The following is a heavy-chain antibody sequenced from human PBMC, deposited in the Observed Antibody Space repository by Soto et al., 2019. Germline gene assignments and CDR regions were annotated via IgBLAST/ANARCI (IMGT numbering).Heavy chain of an antibody. V-gene: IGHV1-18*01. J-gene: IGHJ5*02. CDR1: GYTFTSYG. CDR3: ARLLFPYLRQIDP. Sequence: RASVKVSCKASGYTFTSYGISWVRQAPGQGLEWMGWISAYNGNTNYAQKLQGRVTMTTDTSTSTAYMGLRSLRSDDTAVYYCARLLFPYLRQIDPWGQGTLVTVSS. CDR2: ISAYNGNT. D-gene: IGHD1-26*01.